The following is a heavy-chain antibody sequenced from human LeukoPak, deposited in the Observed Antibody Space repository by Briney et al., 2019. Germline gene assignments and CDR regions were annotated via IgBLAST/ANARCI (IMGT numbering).Heavy chain of an antibody. D-gene: IGHD4-17*01. CDR3: ASEVAVTTSGDAFDI. CDR2: IYYSGST. CDR1: GGSISSYY. V-gene: IGHV4-59*01. Sequence: SETLSLTCTVSGGSISSYYWSWIRQPPGKGLEWIGYIYYSGSTNYNPSLKSRVTISLDTSKNQFSLKLSSVTAADTAVYYCASEVAVTTSGDAFDIWGQGTMVTVSS. J-gene: IGHJ3*02.